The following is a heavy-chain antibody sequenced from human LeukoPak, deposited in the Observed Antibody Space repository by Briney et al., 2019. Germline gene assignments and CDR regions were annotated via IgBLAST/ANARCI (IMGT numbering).Heavy chain of an antibody. CDR2: GLYTGNT. CDR3: AREHRSSKYFDS. D-gene: IGHD6-6*01. Sequence: SETLSLTCSASGGSIAVNHYYWGWIRQPPGKGLEWIGSGLYTGNTYSNPSLRSRVTISVDTSKNEFSLKMNSVTAADTAVYYCAREHRSSKYFDSWGQGALMIVSS. CDR1: GGSIAVNHYY. J-gene: IGHJ4*02. V-gene: IGHV4-39*02.